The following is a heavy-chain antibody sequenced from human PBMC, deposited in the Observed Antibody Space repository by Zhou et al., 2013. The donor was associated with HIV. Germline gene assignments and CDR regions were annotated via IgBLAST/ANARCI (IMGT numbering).Heavy chain of an antibody. CDR1: GYTFTNYY. CDR3: ARGAMEYQMSKWFDP. CDR2: INPISGAT. Sequence: QVQLVQSGAEVKKPGASVKVSCRASGYTFTNYYIHWVRQAPGQGLEWMGWINPISGATNYAQKFQGRVTMTRDTSISTAYMELRSDDTAVYYCARGAMEYQMSKWFDPWGQGTLVTVSS. D-gene: IGHD2-2*01. V-gene: IGHV1-2*02. J-gene: IGHJ5*02.